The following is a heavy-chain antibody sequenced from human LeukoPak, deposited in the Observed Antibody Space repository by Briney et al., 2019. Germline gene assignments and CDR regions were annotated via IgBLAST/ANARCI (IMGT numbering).Heavy chain of an antibody. J-gene: IGHJ4*02. V-gene: IGHV3-30-3*01. CDR2: ISYDGSNK. CDR1: GFTFSSYA. Sequence: GGSLRLSCAASGFTFSSYAMHWVRQAPGKGLEWVAVISYDGSNKYYADSVKGRFTISRDNSKNTLYLQMNSLRAEDTAVYYCARDWRLHYDFWSGYRAQGYFDYWGQGTLVTVSS. D-gene: IGHD3-3*01. CDR3: ARDWRLHYDFWSGYRAQGYFDY.